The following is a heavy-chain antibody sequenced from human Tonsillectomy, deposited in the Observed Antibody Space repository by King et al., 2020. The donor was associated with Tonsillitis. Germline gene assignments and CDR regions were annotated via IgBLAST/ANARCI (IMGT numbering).Heavy chain of an antibody. D-gene: IGHD6-19*01. Sequence: QLVQSGAEVKEPGASVKVSCKASGYPFTTYGISWVRQAPGQGLEYMGWVVTSNGNTNYAQKFQGRVTMTTDTSTSTAYMEMRSLRSDDTAVYYCAKEANSAWSSWGQGALVTVSS. CDR1: GYPFTTYG. V-gene: IGHV1-18*01. CDR2: VVTSNGNT. CDR3: AKEANSAWSS. J-gene: IGHJ4*02.